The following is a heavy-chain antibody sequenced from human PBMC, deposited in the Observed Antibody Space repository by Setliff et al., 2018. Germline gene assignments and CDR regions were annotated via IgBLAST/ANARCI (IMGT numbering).Heavy chain of an antibody. CDR1: GGSVNSGYDN. CDR2: INRRGST. J-gene: IGHJ5*02. D-gene: IGHD3-16*02. Sequence: SETLSLTCTVSGGSVNSGYDNWNWLRQPAGKGLEWIGHINRRGSTNFSPSLKSRVTISLDTSKNQFSLRLNSMTAADTAVYYCARLESLGDLSLYGLWFDPWGQGTLVTVSS. CDR3: ARLESLGDLSLYGLWFDP. V-gene: IGHV4-61*09.